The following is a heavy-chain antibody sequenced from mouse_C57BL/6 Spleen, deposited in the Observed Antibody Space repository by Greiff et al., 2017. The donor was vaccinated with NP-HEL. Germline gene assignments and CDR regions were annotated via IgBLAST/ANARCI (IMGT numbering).Heavy chain of an antibody. CDR1: GYTFTSYW. V-gene: IGHV1-74*01. D-gene: IGHD2-3*01. J-gene: IGHJ1*03. Sequence: QVQLQQPGAELVKPGASVKVSCKASGYTFTSYWMHWVKQRPGQGLEWIGRIHPSDSDTNYNQKFKGKATLTADKSSSTAYMQLSSLTSENSAVSYCAISYDGYTWYMDVWGTGTTVTVSS. CDR3: AISYDGYTWYMDV. CDR2: IHPSDSDT.